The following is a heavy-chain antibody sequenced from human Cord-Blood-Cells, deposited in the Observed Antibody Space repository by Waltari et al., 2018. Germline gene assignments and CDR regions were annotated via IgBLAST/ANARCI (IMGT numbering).Heavy chain of an antibody. CDR3: ATEGSGYSGYDKKGSLDY. CDR1: GGSISSSSYY. J-gene: IGHJ4*02. D-gene: IGHD5-12*01. Sequence: QLQLQESGPGLVKPSETLSLTCTVSGGSISSSSYYWGGIRQPPGQGLEWIGSIYYSGSTYYNPSLKSRVTISVDTSKNQFSLKLSSVTAADTAVYYCATEGSGYSGYDKKGSLDYWGQGTLVTVSS. CDR2: IYYSGST. V-gene: IGHV4-39*01.